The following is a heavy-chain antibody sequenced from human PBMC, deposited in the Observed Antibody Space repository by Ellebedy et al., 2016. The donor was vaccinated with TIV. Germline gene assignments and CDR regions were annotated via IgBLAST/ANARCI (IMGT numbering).Heavy chain of an antibody. J-gene: IGHJ4*02. Sequence: AASVKVSCKASGYTFTGYYIHWVRQAPGQGLEWMGWINPNSGGTNYAQKFQGWVTMTRDTSISTAYMELSRLRSDDTAVYYCARGGYGSGSLKQFDYWGQGTLVTVSS. CDR3: ARGGYGSGSLKQFDY. D-gene: IGHD3-10*01. CDR2: INPNSGGT. CDR1: GYTFTGYY. V-gene: IGHV1-2*04.